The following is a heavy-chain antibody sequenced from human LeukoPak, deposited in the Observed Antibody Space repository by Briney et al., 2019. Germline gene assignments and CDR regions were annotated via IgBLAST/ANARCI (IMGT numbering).Heavy chain of an antibody. J-gene: IGHJ6*03. Sequence: SETLSLTCTVSGGSISSSSYYWGWTRQPPGKGLEWIGSIYYSGSTYYNPSLKSRVTMSVDTSKNQFSLKLNSVTAADTAVYYCARVGHGDYEYYYYYMDVWGKGTTVTVSS. CDR3: ARVGHGDYEYYYYYMDV. V-gene: IGHV4-39*07. D-gene: IGHD4-17*01. CDR2: IYYSGST. CDR1: GGSISSSSYY.